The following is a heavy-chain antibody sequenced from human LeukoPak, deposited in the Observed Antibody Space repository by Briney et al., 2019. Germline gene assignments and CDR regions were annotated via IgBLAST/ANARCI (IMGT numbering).Heavy chain of an antibody. J-gene: IGHJ6*03. CDR1: GGTFSSYA. Sequence: GSSVKASCKASGGTFSSYAISWVRQAPGQGLEWMGRIIPIFGTANYAQKFQGRVTITTDESTSTAYMELSSLRSEDTAVYYCASGSYYDFCSGYSRYYYYYMYVWGKGTTVTVSS. CDR3: ASGSYYDFCSGYSRYYYYYMYV. V-gene: IGHV1-69*05. D-gene: IGHD3-3*01. CDR2: IIPIFGTA.